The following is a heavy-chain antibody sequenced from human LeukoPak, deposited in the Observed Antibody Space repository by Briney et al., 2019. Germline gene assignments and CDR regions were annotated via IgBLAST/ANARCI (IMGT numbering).Heavy chain of an antibody. J-gene: IGHJ4*02. CDR3: AKDFLGYCSSTSCYALNY. Sequence: GGSLRLSCAASGFTFSSYAMSWVRQAPGKGLEWEAVITYDGRNRYYADSVKGRFTISRDNSKNTLYLQMNSLRAEDTAVYYCAKDFLGYCSSTSCYALNYWGQGTLVTVSS. D-gene: IGHD2-2*01. CDR1: GFTFSSYA. CDR2: ITYDGRNR. V-gene: IGHV3-30*04.